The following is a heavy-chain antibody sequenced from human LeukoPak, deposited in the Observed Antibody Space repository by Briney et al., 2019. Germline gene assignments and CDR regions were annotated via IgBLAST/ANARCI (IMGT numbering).Heavy chain of an antibody. Sequence: ASVKVSCKASGYTFTSYDINWVRQATGQGLEWMGWMNPNSGNTGYAQKFQGRVTMTRNTSISTAYMELSSLRSEDTAVYYCAISSSLDYYYYGMDVWGQGTTVTVSS. CDR3: AISSSLDYYYYGMDV. CDR2: MNPNSGNT. D-gene: IGHD6-13*01. CDR1: GYTFTSYD. J-gene: IGHJ6*02. V-gene: IGHV1-8*01.